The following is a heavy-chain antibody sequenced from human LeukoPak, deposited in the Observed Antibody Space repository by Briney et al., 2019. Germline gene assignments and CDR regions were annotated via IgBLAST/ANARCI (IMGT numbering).Heavy chain of an antibody. CDR1: GGSISSSSYY. J-gene: IGHJ4*02. Sequence: SETLSLTCTVSGGSISSSSYYWGWIRQPPGKGLEWIGSIYYSGSTYYNPSLKSRVTISVDTSKNHVSLKLSSVTAACTAGYXXARLXTXXXDYWGQGTLVTVSS. CDR2: IYYSGST. CDR3: ARLXTXXXDY. V-gene: IGHV4-39*01.